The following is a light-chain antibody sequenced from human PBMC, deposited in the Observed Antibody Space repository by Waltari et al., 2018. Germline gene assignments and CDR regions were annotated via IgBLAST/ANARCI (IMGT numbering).Light chain of an antibody. CDR2: GAS. CDR3: QQLYGYPLT. V-gene: IGKV1-9*01. CDR1: QGIGSF. Sequence: IQLTQSPSFLPASVGDRVTITCRASQGIGSFLAWYQQNPGKAPKFLIYGASTLQDGVPSRFSGSGSGTEVTHTISSLQPEDSASYYGQQLYGYPLTFGQGTKVEIK. J-gene: IGKJ1*01.